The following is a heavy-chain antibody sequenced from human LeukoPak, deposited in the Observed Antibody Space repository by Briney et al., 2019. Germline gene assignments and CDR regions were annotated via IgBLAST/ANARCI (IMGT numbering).Heavy chain of an antibody. CDR3: ARDKRLVRAFDI. Sequence: PETLSLTCTVSGGSISSYYWSWIRQPPGKGLEWIGSIYHSGSTYYNPSLKSRVTISVDTSKNQFSLKLSSVTAADTAVYYCARDKRLVRAFDIWGQGTMVTVSS. D-gene: IGHD6-6*01. J-gene: IGHJ3*02. V-gene: IGHV4-38-2*02. CDR2: IYHSGST. CDR1: GGSISSYY.